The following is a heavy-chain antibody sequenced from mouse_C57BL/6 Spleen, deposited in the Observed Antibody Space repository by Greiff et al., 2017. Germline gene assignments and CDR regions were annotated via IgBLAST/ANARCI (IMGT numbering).Heavy chain of an antibody. CDR2: IHPNSGST. CDR1: GYTFTSYW. J-gene: IGHJ2*01. V-gene: IGHV1-64*01. CDR3: ARRVITTVVAPFDC. Sequence: QVQLQQPGAELVKPGASVKLSCKASGYTFTSYWMHWVKQRPGQGLEWIGMIHPNSGSTNYNEKFKSKATLTVDKSSSTAYMQLSSLTSEDSAVYYCARRVITTVVAPFDCWGQGTTLTVCS. D-gene: IGHD1-1*01.